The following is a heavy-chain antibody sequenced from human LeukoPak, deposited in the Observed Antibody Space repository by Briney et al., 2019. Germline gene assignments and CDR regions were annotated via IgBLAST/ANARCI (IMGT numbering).Heavy chain of an antibody. CDR2: ISAYNGNT. J-gene: IGHJ4*02. V-gene: IGHV1-18*01. CDR3: ASLGKPELNGYGGNSVPPPLFY. Sequence: ASVKVSCKASGYTFTSYGISWVRQAPGQGLEWMGWISAYNGNTNYAQKLQGRVTMTTDTSTSTAYMELRSLRSDDTAVYYCASLGKPELNGYGGNSVPPPLFYWGQGTLVTVSS. CDR1: GYTFTSYG. D-gene: IGHD4-23*01.